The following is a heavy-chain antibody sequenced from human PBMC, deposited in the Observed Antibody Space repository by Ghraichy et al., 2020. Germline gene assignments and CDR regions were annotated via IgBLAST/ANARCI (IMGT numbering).Heavy chain of an antibody. D-gene: IGHD3-3*01. Sequence: GALRLSCAASGFTLNSYWLTWVRQAPGKGLEWVANIKPDGSEKYYVDSVKGRFTISRDNAKNSLFLQMNSLRAEDTAVYYCARDFWNGYYYYYGMDVWGQGTTVTVSS. J-gene: IGHJ6*02. CDR3: ARDFWNGYYYYYGMDV. V-gene: IGHV3-7*01. CDR2: IKPDGSEK. CDR1: GFTLNSYW.